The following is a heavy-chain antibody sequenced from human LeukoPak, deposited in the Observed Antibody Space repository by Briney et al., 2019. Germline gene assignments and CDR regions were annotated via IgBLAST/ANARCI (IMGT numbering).Heavy chain of an antibody. CDR3: ARAEVRYWNQGGKNWFDP. CDR2: INPNSGDT. J-gene: IGHJ5*02. V-gene: IGHV1-2*02. Sequence: GASVKVSCKASGYTFTDYYMHWVRQTPGQGLEWMGWINPNSGDTNYAQKFQGRVTMTRDTSISTAYMELSRLRSDDTAADYCARAEVRYWNQGGKNWFDPWGQGTLVTVSS. D-gene: IGHD1-1*01. CDR1: GYTFTDYY.